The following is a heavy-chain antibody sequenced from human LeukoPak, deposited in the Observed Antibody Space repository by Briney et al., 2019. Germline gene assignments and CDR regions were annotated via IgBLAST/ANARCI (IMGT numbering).Heavy chain of an antibody. CDR2: ISGDGGRT. Sequence: GGSLRLSCAASGLTFDDYAMHGVGQAPGRGLEWVSLISGDGGRTYYADSVKGRFTISRDNSKNSLYLQMSSLRAEDTDLYYCAKGERHYYDSSGSHWGQGTLVTVSS. CDR1: GLTFDDYA. J-gene: IGHJ4*02. CDR3: AKGERHYYDSSGSH. D-gene: IGHD3-22*01. V-gene: IGHV3-43*02.